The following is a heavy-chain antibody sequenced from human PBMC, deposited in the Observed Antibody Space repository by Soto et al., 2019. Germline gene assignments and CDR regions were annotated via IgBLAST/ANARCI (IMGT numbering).Heavy chain of an antibody. J-gene: IGHJ4*02. Sequence: SETLSLTCTVSGGSISSGDYYWSWIRQPPGKGLEWIGYIYYSGRTYYKPSLKSRVTISVATSKNQFSLKLCSVTAADTAVYYCPRDQQGFWSGHDGGFGSWGQGPRGTASS. CDR3: PRDQQGFWSGHDGGFGS. D-gene: IGHD3-3*01. CDR1: GGSISSGDYY. V-gene: IGHV4-30-4*01. CDR2: IYYSGRT.